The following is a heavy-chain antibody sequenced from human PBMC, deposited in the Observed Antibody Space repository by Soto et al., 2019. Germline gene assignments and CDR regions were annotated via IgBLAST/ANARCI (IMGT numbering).Heavy chain of an antibody. Sequence: QVQLVESGGGLVKPGGSLRLSCAATGFSFSDYDMTWIRQAPRQGLEWLSYISRTDSSKYYAGSVKGRFTISVDSAKRSVYLQMNSLRADVTAVYYCARDLYGLDVWGQGTTVIVSS. CDR2: ISRTDSSK. V-gene: IGHV3-11*01. J-gene: IGHJ6*02. CDR1: GFSFSDYD. CDR3: ARDLYGLDV.